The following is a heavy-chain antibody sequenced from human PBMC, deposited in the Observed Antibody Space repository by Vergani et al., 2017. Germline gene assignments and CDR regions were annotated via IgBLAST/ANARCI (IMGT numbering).Heavy chain of an antibody. CDR1: GGSFSGYY. CDR2: INHSGST. CDR3: ARGRRGQWLGSPFEP. J-gene: IGHJ5*02. D-gene: IGHD6-19*01. V-gene: IGHV4-34*01. Sequence: QVQLQQWGAGLLKPSETLSLTCAVYGGSFSGYYWSWIRQPPGKGLEWIGEINHSGSTNYNPSLKSRVTISVDTSKNQFSLKLSSVTAADTAVYYCARGRRGQWLGSPFEPWGQGTLVTVSS.